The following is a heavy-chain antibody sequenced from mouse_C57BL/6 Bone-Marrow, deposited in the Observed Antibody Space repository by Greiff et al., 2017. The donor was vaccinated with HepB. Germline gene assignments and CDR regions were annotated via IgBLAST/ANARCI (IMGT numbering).Heavy chain of an antibody. J-gene: IGHJ3*01. CDR3: TRDRTAQVFAY. CDR2: ISSGGDYI. D-gene: IGHD3-2*02. Sequence: EVQRVESGEGLVKPGGSLKLSCAASGFTFSSYAMSWVRQTPEKRLEWVAYISSGGDYIYYADTVKGRFTISRDNARNTLYLQMSSLKSEDTAMYYCTRDRTAQVFAYWGQGTLVTVSA. V-gene: IGHV5-9-1*02. CDR1: GFTFSSYA.